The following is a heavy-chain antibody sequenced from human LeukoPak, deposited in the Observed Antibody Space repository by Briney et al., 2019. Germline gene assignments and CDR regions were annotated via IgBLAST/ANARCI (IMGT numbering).Heavy chain of an antibody. J-gene: IGHJ4*02. Sequence: PSETLSLTCTVSGGSISSYYWSWIRQPPGNGLELIGYIYYSGSTNYNPSLKSRVTISVDTSKNHFSLKLSSVTAADTAVYYCARRSPVTASIDYWGQGTLVIVSS. CDR3: ARRSPVTASIDY. D-gene: IGHD2-21*02. CDR2: IYYSGST. CDR1: GGSISSYY. V-gene: IGHV4-59*08.